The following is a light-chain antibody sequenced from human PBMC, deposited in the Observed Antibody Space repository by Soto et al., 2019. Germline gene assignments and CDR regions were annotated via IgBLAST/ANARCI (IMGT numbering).Light chain of an antibody. CDR1: QSISSW. V-gene: IGKV1-5*01. Sequence: DIQMTQSPSTLSASVGDRVTITCRASQSISSWWAWYKQKTGKSPKILIYDASSLESGVPSRFSGSGSGTEFTLTISSLQPDDFATYYCQQYNSYSSFTFGQGTKLEIK. CDR2: DAS. J-gene: IGKJ2*01. CDR3: QQYNSYSSFT.